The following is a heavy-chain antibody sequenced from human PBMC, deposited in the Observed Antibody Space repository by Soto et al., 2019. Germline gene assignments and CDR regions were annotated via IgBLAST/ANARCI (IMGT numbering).Heavy chain of an antibody. Sequence: SETLSLTCTVSGGSISSYYWSWIRQPPGKGLEWIGYIYYSGSTNYNPSLKSRVTISVDTSKNQFSLKLSSVTAADTAVYYCAREKGRITGTTGGWIDYWGQGTLVTVSS. V-gene: IGHV4-59*01. J-gene: IGHJ4*02. CDR1: GGSISSYY. CDR3: AREKGRITGTTGGWIDY. CDR2: IYYSGST. D-gene: IGHD1-20*01.